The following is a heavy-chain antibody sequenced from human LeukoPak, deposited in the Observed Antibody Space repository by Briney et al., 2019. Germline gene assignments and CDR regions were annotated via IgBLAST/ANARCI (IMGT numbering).Heavy chain of an antibody. CDR3: ARVDTAMAYYFDY. V-gene: IGHV4-39*07. J-gene: IGHJ4*02. D-gene: IGHD5-18*01. CDR2: IYYSVST. Sequence: SEALSLTCTVSGGSISSSSYYWGWIRQPPGKGLEWIGSIYYSVSTYYNPSLKSRVTISVDTSKNQFSLKLSSVTAADTAVYYCARVDTAMAYYFDYWGQGTLVTVSS. CDR1: GGSISSSSYY.